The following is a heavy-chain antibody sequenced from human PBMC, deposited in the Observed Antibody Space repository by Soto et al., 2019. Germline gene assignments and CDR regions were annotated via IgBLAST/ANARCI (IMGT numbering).Heavy chain of an antibody. CDR2: INPATGDT. D-gene: IGHD1-26*01. J-gene: IGHJ5*02. CDR3: ARAAGRSKLLPFYFDP. CDR1: GYAFTTSA. Sequence: QVHLVQSGAEVQKPGASVRISCQASGYAFTTSAIHGVRQAPGQSLEWMGWINPATGDTKYSQDVVGRVTFALDTSATTGYMDLSSLASHDTAVYYCARAAGRSKLLPFYFDPWGQGTLVTVSS. V-gene: IGHV1-3*01.